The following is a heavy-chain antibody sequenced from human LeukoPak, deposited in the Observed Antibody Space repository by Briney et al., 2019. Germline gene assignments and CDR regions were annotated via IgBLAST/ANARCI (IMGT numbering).Heavy chain of an antibody. CDR3: ARVDYCDRSGYLGHLDY. CDR2: INPSGGST. Sequence: ASVKVSCKASGYTFTSYYMHWVRQAPPPALEWVGIINPSGGSTSYAQKFQGRVTMTRDTSTSTVYMELSSLRSENTAVYYCARVDYCDRSGYLGHLDYWGQGTLVTVSS. J-gene: IGHJ4*02. D-gene: IGHD3-22*01. CDR1: GYTFTSYY. V-gene: IGHV1-46*01.